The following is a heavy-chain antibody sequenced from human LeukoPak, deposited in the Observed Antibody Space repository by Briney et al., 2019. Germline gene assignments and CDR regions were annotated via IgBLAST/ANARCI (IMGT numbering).Heavy chain of an antibody. V-gene: IGHV3-21*01. CDR3: ARELSSGWYGVRHNWFDP. Sequence: GGSLRLSCAASGFTFSSYSMNWVRQAPGKGLEWVSSISSSCSYIYYADSVKGRFTISRDNAKNSLYLQMNSLRAEDTAVYYCARELSSGWYGVRHNWFDPWGQGTLVTVSS. CDR1: GFTFSSYS. J-gene: IGHJ5*02. D-gene: IGHD6-19*01. CDR2: ISSSCSYI.